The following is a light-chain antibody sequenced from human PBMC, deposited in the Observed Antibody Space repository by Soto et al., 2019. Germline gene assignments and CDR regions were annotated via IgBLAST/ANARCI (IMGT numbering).Light chain of an antibody. CDR3: CSYAGSRTFV. CDR1: SSDVGAYNL. V-gene: IGLV2-23*01. Sequence: QSVLTQPVSVSGSPEQSITISCTGTSSDVGAYNLVSWYQQHPGKAPRLIIYEGSKRPSGISHRFSGSKSDNTASLTISGLRAEDEAHYHCCSYAGSRTFVFGGGTQLTVL. CDR2: EGS. J-gene: IGLJ7*01.